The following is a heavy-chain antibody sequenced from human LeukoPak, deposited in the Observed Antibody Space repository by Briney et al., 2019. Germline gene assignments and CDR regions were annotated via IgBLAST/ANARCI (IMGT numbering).Heavy chain of an antibody. CDR1: GGSISSYY. CDR3: AREGGPYRPLDY. J-gene: IGHJ4*02. CDR2: IYYSGST. V-gene: IGHV4-59*12. Sequence: SSETLSLTCTVSGGSISSYYWSWIRQPPGKGLEFIGYIYYSGSTNYNPSLKSRVAISVDKSENHISLKLTSVTAADTAVYYCAREGGPYRPLDYSGQGTLVTVAS.